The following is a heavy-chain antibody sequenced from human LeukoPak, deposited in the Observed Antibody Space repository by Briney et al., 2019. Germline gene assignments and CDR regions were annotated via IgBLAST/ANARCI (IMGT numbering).Heavy chain of an antibody. CDR3: ARVYCSSTSCYAYDY. CDR1: GGSFSGYY. Sequence: PSETLSLTCAVYGGSFSGYYWSWIRQPPGKGLEWIGEINHSGSTNYNPSLKSRVTISVDTSKNQFSLKPSSVTAADTAVYYCARVYCSSTSCYAYDYWGQGTLVTVSS. V-gene: IGHV4-34*01. D-gene: IGHD2-2*01. CDR2: INHSGST. J-gene: IGHJ4*02.